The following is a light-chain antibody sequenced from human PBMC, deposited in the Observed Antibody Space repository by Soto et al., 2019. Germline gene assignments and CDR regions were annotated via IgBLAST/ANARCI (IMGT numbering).Light chain of an antibody. J-gene: IGKJ1*01. V-gene: IGKV3-15*01. Sequence: EIVMTQSPATLSVSPGERATLSCRASQSVSSNLAWYQQKPGQAPRLLIYGASTRATGIPARFSGSGSGTKFTLTISSLQSEDFAVYYCQQYSNWPSWTFGQGTKV. CDR3: QQYSNWPSWT. CDR2: GAS. CDR1: QSVSSN.